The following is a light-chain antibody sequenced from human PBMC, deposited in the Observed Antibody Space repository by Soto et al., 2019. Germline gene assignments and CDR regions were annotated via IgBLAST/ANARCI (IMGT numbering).Light chain of an antibody. Sequence: IHMTQSPSTLSASVGDRVTITCRASQSIGSSLAWYQQKPGKAPNLLISDASSLERGVPSRFSGSGSGTEFTLTIRSLQPDDFATYYCHQYNGYSLTFGQGTKV. J-gene: IGKJ1*01. CDR3: HQYNGYSLT. CDR1: QSIGSS. V-gene: IGKV1-5*01. CDR2: DAS.